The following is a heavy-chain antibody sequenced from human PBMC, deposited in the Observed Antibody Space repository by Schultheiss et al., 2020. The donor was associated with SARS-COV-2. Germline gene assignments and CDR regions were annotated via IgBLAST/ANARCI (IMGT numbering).Heavy chain of an antibody. J-gene: IGHJ6*02. CDR3: AREYSSSSVLWDYYYYGMDV. D-gene: IGHD6-6*01. CDR2: ISGSGGST. V-gene: IGHV3-23*01. CDR1: GFTFSSYA. Sequence: GGSLRLSCAASGFTFSSYAMSWVRQAPGKGLEWVSVISGSGGSTYYADSVKGRFTISRDNSKNTLYLQMNSLRAEDTAVYYCAREYSSSSVLWDYYYYGMDVWGQGTTVTVSS.